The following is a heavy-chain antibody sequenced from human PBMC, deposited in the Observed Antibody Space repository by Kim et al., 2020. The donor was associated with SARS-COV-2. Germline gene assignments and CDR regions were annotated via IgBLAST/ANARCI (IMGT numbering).Heavy chain of an antibody. Sequence: GGSLRLSCAASGFTFSDYYMSWIRQAPGKGLEWVSYISSSSSYTNYADSVKGRFTISRDNAKNSLYLQMNSLRAEDTAVYYCARGYMVRGVSPPLDYWGQGTLVTVSS. CDR2: ISSSSSYT. V-gene: IGHV3-11*06. CDR1: GFTFSDYY. CDR3: ARGYMVRGVSPPLDY. J-gene: IGHJ4*02. D-gene: IGHD3-10*01.